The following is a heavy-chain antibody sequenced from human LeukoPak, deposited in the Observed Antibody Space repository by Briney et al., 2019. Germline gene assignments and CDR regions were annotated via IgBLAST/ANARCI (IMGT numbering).Heavy chain of an antibody. CDR3: AGPAVKPRKNFDY. Sequence: SETLSLTCSVSGGSISGGDYYWSWIRQHPGKGLEWIGEINHSGSTNYNPSLKSRVTISVDTSKNQFSLKLSSVTAADTAVYYCAGPAVKPRKNFDYWGQGTLVTVSS. CDR2: INHSGST. J-gene: IGHJ4*02. V-gene: IGHV4-34*01. CDR1: GGSISGGDYY. D-gene: IGHD2-2*02.